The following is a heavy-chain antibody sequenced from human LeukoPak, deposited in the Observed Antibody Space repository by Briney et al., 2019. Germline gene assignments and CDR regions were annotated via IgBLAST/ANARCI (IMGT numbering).Heavy chain of an antibody. J-gene: IGHJ6*03. D-gene: IGHD3-10*01. Sequence: SETLSLTCTVSGASISSSTDYWGWIRQPPGKGLEWIANIYYSGSTYYNPSLKSRVTISVDTSKNQLSLKLSSVTAADTAVYYCARDQRGSGSNYYYYMDVRGKGTTVTVSS. V-gene: IGHV4-39*02. CDR3: ARDQRGSGSNYYYYMDV. CDR1: GASISSSTDY. CDR2: IYYSGST.